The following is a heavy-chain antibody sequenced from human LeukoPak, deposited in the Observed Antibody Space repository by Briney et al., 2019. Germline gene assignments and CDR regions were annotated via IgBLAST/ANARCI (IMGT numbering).Heavy chain of an antibody. CDR1: GLTFSIYS. D-gene: IGHD3-22*01. CDR3: ARDLAYYYDRNYD. V-gene: IGHV3-21*01. J-gene: IGHJ4*02. Sequence: GGSLRLSCVASGLTFSIYSMNWVRQAPGKGLELVSSIDSSSYNIYYADSVKGRFTISRDNAQSSVFLQMNSLRAEDTAVYYCARDLAYYYDRNYDWGQGTLVTVSS. CDR2: IDSSSYNI.